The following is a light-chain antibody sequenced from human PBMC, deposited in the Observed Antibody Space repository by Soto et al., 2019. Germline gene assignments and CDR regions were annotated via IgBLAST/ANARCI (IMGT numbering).Light chain of an antibody. Sequence: DIRMTQSPSSLSASVGDRVSNTCRASQGISNCLAWYQQKPGRAPKLLIYAASSLQSGVSSRFSGSGSGTDFTLTISSLQPEDFATYYCQQGNSFPFTFGPGTKVDIK. V-gene: IGKV1D-12*01. CDR1: QGISNC. CDR3: QQGNSFPFT. CDR2: AAS. J-gene: IGKJ3*01.